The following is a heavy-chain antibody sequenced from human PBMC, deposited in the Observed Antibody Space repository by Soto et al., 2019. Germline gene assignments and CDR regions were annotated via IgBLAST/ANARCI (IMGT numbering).Heavy chain of an antibody. CDR1: GYSFTNYY. V-gene: IGHV1-46*01. Sequence: QVQLVQSGAEVKKPGASVKVSCKTSGYSFTNYYLHWVRQAPGQGREWMGLINPSGISTSYAQKVQGIVTMTRETSTSTVYMDLSSLRSEDTAVYYCARSANVVVAASSPVYFDYWGQGTLVTVSS. J-gene: IGHJ4*02. CDR3: ARSANVVVAASSPVYFDY. D-gene: IGHD2-15*01. CDR2: INPSGIST.